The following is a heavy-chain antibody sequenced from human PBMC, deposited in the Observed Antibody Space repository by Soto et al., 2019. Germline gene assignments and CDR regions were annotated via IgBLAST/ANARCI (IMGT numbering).Heavy chain of an antibody. CDR3: ARGWQLESYFDY. CDR2: ISYDGSSK. D-gene: IGHD6-6*01. CDR1: GFTFSSYA. V-gene: IGHV3-30-3*01. J-gene: IGHJ4*02. Sequence: GGSLRLSCAASGFTFSSYAMHWVRQAPGKGLEWVAVISYDGSSKYYADSVKGRFTISRDNSKDTLYLQMNSLRAEDTAVYYCARGWQLESYFDYWGQGTLVTVSS.